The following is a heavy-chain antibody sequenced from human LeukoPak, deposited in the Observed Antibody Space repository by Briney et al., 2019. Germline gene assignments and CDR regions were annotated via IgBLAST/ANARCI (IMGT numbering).Heavy chain of an antibody. CDR3: ARAGFVAGTFDY. V-gene: IGHV1-24*01. D-gene: IGHD6-19*01. J-gene: IGHJ4*02. CDR2: FDPEDGET. Sequence: GASVKVSCKVSGYTLTELSMHWVRQAPGKGLEWMGGFDPEDGETIYAQKFQGRVTMTEDTSTDTTYMELSSLRSEDTAVYYCARAGFVAGTFDYWGQGTLVTVSS. CDR1: GYTLTELS.